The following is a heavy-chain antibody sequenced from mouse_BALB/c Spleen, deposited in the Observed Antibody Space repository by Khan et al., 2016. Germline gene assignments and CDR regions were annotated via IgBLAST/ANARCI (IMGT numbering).Heavy chain of an antibody. Sequence: VELVESGPGLVAPSQSLSITCTVSGFSLTGYGVNWVRQPPGKGLEWPGKIWGDGRTDYNSALKSRVSISKDNSKSQVFLKMNSLQTDDTANYYCSSDYDGFAYWGQGTLVIVSA. CDR3: SSDYDGFAY. CDR2: IWGDGRT. CDR1: GFSLTGYG. D-gene: IGHD2-12*01. V-gene: IGHV2-6-7*01. J-gene: IGHJ3*01.